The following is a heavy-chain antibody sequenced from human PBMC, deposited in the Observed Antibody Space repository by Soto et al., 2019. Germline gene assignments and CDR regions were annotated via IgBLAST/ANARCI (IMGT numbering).Heavy chain of an antibody. CDR3: ATAREPAYSSAIFFDI. CDR1: GLTVSSRY. J-gene: IGHJ4*02. D-gene: IGHD5-18*01. CDR2: IYSAGST. Sequence: LSCAASGLTVSSRYMSWVRQAPGKGLQWVSVIYSAGSTYYANSVRGRFTISRDISTNMVYLQMSSLTDEDTAVYYCATAREPAYSSAIFFDIWGQGALVTVSS. V-gene: IGHV3-53*01.